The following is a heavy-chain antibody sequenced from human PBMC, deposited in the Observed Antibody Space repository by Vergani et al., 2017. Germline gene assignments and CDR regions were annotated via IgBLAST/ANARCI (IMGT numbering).Heavy chain of an antibody. D-gene: IGHD4-17*01. Sequence: EVQLLESGGGLVQPGGSLRLSCAASGFTFSSYAMSWVRQAPGKGLEWVSAISGSGSSTYYADSVKGRFTISRENSKNTLYLQMNSMRAEDTAVYYCAKEDYGDYGGYFDYWGQGTLVTVSS. V-gene: IGHV3-23*01. J-gene: IGHJ4*02. CDR1: GFTFSSYA. CDR2: ISGSGSST. CDR3: AKEDYGDYGGYFDY.